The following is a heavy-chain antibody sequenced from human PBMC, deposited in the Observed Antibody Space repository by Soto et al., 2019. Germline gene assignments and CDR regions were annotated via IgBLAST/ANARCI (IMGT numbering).Heavy chain of an antibody. CDR2: ISSSSSTI. V-gene: IGHV3-48*01. CDR3: ARGRGYWTNGVCYVLGWFDP. CDR1: GFTFSSYS. J-gene: IGHJ5*02. D-gene: IGHD2-8*01. Sequence: PGGSLRLSCAASGFTFSSYSMNWVRQAPGKGLEWVSYISSSSSTIYYADSVKGRFTISRDNAKNSLYLQMNSLRAEDTAVYYCARGRGYWTNGVCYVLGWFDPWGQGTLVTVSS.